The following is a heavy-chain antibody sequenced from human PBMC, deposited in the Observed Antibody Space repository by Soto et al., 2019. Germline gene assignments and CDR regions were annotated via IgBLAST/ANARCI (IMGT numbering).Heavy chain of an antibody. CDR2: IWYDGSNK. CDR1: GFTFSSYG. CDR3: ARDLRFLEWLLPD. D-gene: IGHD3-3*01. V-gene: IGHV3-33*01. J-gene: IGHJ4*02. Sequence: GGSLRLSCAASGFTFSSYGMHWVRQAPGKGLEWVAVIWYDGSNKYYADSVKGRFTISRDNSKNTLYLQMNSLRAEDTAVYYCARDLRFLEWLLPDWGQGTLVTVSS.